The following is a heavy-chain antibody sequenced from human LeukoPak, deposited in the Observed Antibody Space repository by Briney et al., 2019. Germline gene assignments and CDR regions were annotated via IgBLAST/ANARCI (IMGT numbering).Heavy chain of an antibody. D-gene: IGHD3-9*01. CDR3: ATYYDILTGYFDAFDI. CDR1: GFTVSSNY. Sequence: GGSLRLSCAASGFTVSSNYMSWVRQAPGKGLEWVSVIYSGGSTYYADSVKGRFTISRDNAKNTLYLQMNSLRAEDTAVYYCATYYDILTGYFDAFDIWGQGTMVTVSS. CDR2: IYSGGST. V-gene: IGHV3-66*01. J-gene: IGHJ3*02.